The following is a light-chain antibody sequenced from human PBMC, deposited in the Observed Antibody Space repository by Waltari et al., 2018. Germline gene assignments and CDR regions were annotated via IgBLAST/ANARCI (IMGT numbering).Light chain of an antibody. J-gene: IGLJ2*01. V-gene: IGLV1-44*01. CDR1: SPNLGSNT. CDR3: AAWDDSLNGQVV. Sequence: QSVLTQPPSASGTPGQRVTISCSGSSPNLGSNTVNWYQQLPGTAPKLLIYSNNQRPSGVPDRFSGSKSGTSASLAISGLQSEDEADYYCAAWDDSLNGQVVFGGGTKLTVL. CDR2: SNN.